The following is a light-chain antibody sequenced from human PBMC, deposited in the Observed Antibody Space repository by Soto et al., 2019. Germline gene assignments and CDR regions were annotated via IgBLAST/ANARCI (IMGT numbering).Light chain of an antibody. CDR2: GNS. CDR1: SSNIGAGYD. V-gene: IGLV1-40*01. Sequence: QSVLTQPPAVSGAPGQRVTISFTGSSSNIGAGYDVHWYQQLPGTAPKLLIYGNSNRPSGVPDRFSGSKSGTSASLAITGLQAEDVSFYYSQTTDSSLSGLGDVGTVTKV. CDR3: QTTDSSLSGLGD. J-gene: IGLJ1*01.